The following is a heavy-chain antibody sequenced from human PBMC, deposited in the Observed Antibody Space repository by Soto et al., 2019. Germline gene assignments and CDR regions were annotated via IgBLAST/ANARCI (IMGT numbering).Heavy chain of an antibody. D-gene: IGHD6-6*01. CDR2: IDPSDSYT. Sequence: GESLKISCKGSGYSFTSYWISWVRQMPGKGLEWMGRIDPSDSYTNCSPSFQGHVTISADKSISTAYLQWSSLKASDTAMYYCARQGSSSYYYGMDVWGQGTTVTVSS. J-gene: IGHJ6*02. CDR1: GYSFTSYW. CDR3: ARQGSSSYYYGMDV. V-gene: IGHV5-10-1*01.